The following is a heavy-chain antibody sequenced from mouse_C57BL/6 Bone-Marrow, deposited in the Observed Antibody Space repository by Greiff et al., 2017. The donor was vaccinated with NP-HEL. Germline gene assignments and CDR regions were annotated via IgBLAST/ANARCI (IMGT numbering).Heavy chain of an antibody. J-gene: IGHJ1*03. CDR2: ILPGSGST. CDR1: GYTFTGYW. D-gene: IGHD1-1*01. CDR3: ARSLPSITTVVATRYFDV. Sequence: QVQLQQSGAELMKPGASVKLSCKATGYTFTGYWIEWVKQRPGHGLEWIGEILPGSGSTNYNEKFKGKATFTADTSSNTAYMQLSSLTTEDSAIYYCARSLPSITTVVATRYFDVWGTGTTVTVSS. V-gene: IGHV1-9*01.